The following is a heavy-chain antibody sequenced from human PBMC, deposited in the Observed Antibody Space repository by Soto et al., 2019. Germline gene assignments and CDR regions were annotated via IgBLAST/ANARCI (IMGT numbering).Heavy chain of an antibody. J-gene: IGHJ5*02. CDR1: GYSFSNYW. V-gene: IGHV5-51*03. D-gene: IGHD2-15*01. Sequence: EVQLVPSGAEVKKPGESLKISCKGSGYSFSNYWIGWVRQMPGKGLEWMGIINPRDSGTRYSPSFQGQVTISVDKSISTAYLQWSSLEVSDTAMYYCARMADCSGETCLGRGWFDPWGPGTLVTVS. CDR2: INPRDSGT. CDR3: ARMADCSGETCLGRGWFDP.